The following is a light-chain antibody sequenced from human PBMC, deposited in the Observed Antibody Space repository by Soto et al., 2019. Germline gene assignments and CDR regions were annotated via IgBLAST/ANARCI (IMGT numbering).Light chain of an antibody. CDR1: QSIADY. CDR3: QQSYSMSHT. Sequence: DIQMTQSPSSLSASVGDRVSITCRASQSIADYINWYQQKPGKAPKLLIYAASTLQTGVPSRFSGSGSGTDFTLTISSLQPEDFVDYYCQQSYSMSHTLGQGTRLEIK. CDR2: AAS. V-gene: IGKV1-39*01. J-gene: IGKJ2*01.